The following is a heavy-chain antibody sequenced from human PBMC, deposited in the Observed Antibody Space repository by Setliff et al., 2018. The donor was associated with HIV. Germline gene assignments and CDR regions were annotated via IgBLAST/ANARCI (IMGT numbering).Heavy chain of an antibody. CDR1: GASISSGGYY. D-gene: IGHD3-10*01. CDR2: IYYSGST. Sequence: LSLTCTVSGASISSGGYYWSWIRQHPGKGLEWIGYIYYSGSTYYNPSLKSRLTISVDPSKNHFSLNLTSVTAADTAVYYCARVPSGLWFGKWGNWGQGTLVTVSS. J-gene: IGHJ4*02. CDR3: ARVPSGLWFGKWGN. V-gene: IGHV4-31*03.